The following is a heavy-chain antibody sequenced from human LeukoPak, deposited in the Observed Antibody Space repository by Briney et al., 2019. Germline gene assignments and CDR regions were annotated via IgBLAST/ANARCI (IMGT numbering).Heavy chain of an antibody. CDR2: ISGSGGST. CDR1: GFTFSSYA. J-gene: IGHJ4*02. Sequence: GGSLRLSCAASGFTFSSYAMSWVRQAPGKGLEWVSAISGSGGSTYYADSVKGRFTISRDNSKNTLYLQMNSLRAEDTAVYYCAKDLNEESAAPMATITRGYYFYYWGQGTLVTVSS. CDR3: AKDLNEESAAPMATITRGYYFYY. D-gene: IGHD5-24*01. V-gene: IGHV3-23*01.